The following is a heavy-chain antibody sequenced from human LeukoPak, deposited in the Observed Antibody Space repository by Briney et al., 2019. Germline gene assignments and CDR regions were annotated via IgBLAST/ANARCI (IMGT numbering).Heavy chain of an antibody. CDR2: IRYDGSNK. CDR1: GFTFSRYG. J-gene: IGHJ4*02. D-gene: IGHD6-19*01. CDR3: AKDQRGYSSGWYFGAWESVGGNFDY. Sequence: RTGGSLRLSCAASGFTFSRYGMHWVRQAPGKGLEWVAFIRYDGSNKYYADSVKGRFTISRDNSKNTLYLQMNSLRAEDTAVYYCAKDQRGYSSGWYFGAWESVGGNFDYWGQGTLVTVSS. V-gene: IGHV3-30*02.